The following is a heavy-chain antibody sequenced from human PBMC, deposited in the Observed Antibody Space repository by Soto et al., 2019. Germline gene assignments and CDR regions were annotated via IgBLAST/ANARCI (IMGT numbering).Heavy chain of an antibody. CDR2: IKQDGSEK. D-gene: IGHD2-2*01. Sequence: GGSLRLSCAASGFTFSSYWMSWVRQAPGKGLEWVANIKQDGSEKYYVDSVKGRFTISRDNAKNSLYLQMNSLRAEDTAVYYCARSDIVVVPAAIGYWGQGTLVTVSS. J-gene: IGHJ4*02. CDR3: ARSDIVVVPAAIGY. CDR1: GFTFSSYW. V-gene: IGHV3-7*01.